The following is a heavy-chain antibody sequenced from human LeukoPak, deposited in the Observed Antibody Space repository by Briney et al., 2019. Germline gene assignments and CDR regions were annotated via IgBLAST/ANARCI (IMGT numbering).Heavy chain of an antibody. CDR1: GESFSGYY. CDR2: IYYSGST. V-gene: IGHV4-31*11. Sequence: SETLSLTCAVYGESFSGYYWSWIRQHPGKGLEWIGYIYYSGSTYYNPSLKSRVTISVDTSKNQFSLKLSSVTAADTAVYYCASLLFGGYNYFDYWGQGTLATVSS. CDR3: ASLLFGGYNYFDY. J-gene: IGHJ4*02. D-gene: IGHD5-12*01.